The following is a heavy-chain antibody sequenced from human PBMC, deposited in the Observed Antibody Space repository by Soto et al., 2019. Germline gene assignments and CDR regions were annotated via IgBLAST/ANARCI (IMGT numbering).Heavy chain of an antibody. CDR2: ISAYNGNT. CDR1: GYTFTSYG. CDR3: ARYPGYYDSSGYYLSLPDY. Sequence: GASVKVSWKASGYTFTSYGISWVRQAPGQGLEWMGWISAYNGNTNYAQKRQGRVTMTTDTSTSTAYMELRSLRSDDTAVYYCARYPGYYDSSGYYLSLPDYWGQRTLVTVSS. D-gene: IGHD3-22*01. V-gene: IGHV1-18*01. J-gene: IGHJ4*02.